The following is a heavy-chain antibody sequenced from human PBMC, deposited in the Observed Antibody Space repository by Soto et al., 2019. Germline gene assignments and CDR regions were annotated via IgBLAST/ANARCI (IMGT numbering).Heavy chain of an antibody. CDR2: IYTSGST. CDR3: AREFPGALVRSRAFDI. V-gene: IGHV4-4*07. J-gene: IGHJ3*02. Sequence: PSETLSLTCTVSGGSISSYYWSWIRQPAGKGLEWIGRIYTSGSTNYNPSLKSRVTMSVDTSKNQFSLKLSSVTAADTAAYFCAREFPGALVRSRAFDIWGPGTMVTVSS. D-gene: IGHD2-2*01. CDR1: GGSISSYY.